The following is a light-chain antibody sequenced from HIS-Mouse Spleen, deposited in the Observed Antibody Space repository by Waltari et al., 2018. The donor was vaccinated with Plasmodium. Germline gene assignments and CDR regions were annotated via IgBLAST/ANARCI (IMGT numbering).Light chain of an antibody. J-gene: IGLJ2*01. CDR3: SSYTSSSTYVV. V-gene: IGLV2-14*03. CDR2: DVS. Sequence: QSALTQPASVSGSPGQSITISCTGTSSAVGGYHYVSWYQQHPGKAPKRMIYDVSNRPSGVSNRFSGSKSGNTASLTISGLQAEDEADYYCSSYTSSSTYVVFGGGTKLTVL. CDR1: SSAVGGYHY.